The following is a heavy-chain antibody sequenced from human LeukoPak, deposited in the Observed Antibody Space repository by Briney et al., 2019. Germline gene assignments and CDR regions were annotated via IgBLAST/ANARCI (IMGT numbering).Heavy chain of an antibody. J-gene: IGHJ4*02. CDR3: ARLRFDFWSGYTHPYFDY. V-gene: IGHV4-39*01. D-gene: IGHD3-3*01. CDR1: GGSISSSSYS. CDR2: IYYSGTT. Sequence: SETLSLTCTVSGGSISSSSYSGGWIRQPPGTGLEWIGSIYYSGTTYYNPSLKSRVTISVDTSKIQFSLKLSSVAATDTAVYFCARLRFDFWSGYTHPYFDYWGQGTLVTVSS.